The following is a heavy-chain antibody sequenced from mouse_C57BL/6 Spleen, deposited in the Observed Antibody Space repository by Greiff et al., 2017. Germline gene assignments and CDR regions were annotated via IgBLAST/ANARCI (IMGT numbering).Heavy chain of an antibody. V-gene: IGHV1-55*01. CDR1: GYTFTSYW. CDR3: ARWDYGSSYVDDY. Sequence: QVQLQQPGAELVKPGASVKMSCKASGYTFTSYWITWVKQRPGQGLEWIGDIYPGSGSTNYNDKFKSKATLTVDTSSSTAYMQLSSLTSEDSAVYYCARWDYGSSYVDDYWGQGTTLTVSS. D-gene: IGHD1-1*01. CDR2: IYPGSGST. J-gene: IGHJ2*01.